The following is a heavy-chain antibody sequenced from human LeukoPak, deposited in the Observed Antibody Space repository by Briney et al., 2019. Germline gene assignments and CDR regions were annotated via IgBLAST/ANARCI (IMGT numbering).Heavy chain of an antibody. V-gene: IGHV1-2*02. J-gene: IGHJ4*02. CDR2: LNPNSGDT. D-gene: IGHD5-24*01. CDR1: GYTFTDYY. CDR3: ARGRNIEMTTMSGGSDY. Sequence: ASVKVSCKASGYTFTDYYMHWVRQAPGQGLEWMGWLNPNSGDTNYAQTVQGRVSMTRDSSTSTAYMDLSDLRSDDTAVYSCARGRNIEMTTMSGGSDYWGQGTLVTVSS.